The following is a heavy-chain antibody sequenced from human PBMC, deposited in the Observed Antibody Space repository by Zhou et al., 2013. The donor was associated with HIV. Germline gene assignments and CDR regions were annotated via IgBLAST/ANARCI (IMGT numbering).Heavy chain of an antibody. Sequence: QLVQSGPEVKKPGSSVKVSCKASGINFGSDGITWVRQAPGQGLEWMGMINPSGGYTSYAQKFQGRVTVTRDTSTSTAYMELSSLRSEDTAVYYCARAGDYVWGSYYNWFDPWGQGTLVTVSS. CDR1: GINFGSDG. V-gene: IGHV1-46*01. D-gene: IGHD3-16*01. CDR2: INPSGGYT. J-gene: IGHJ5*02. CDR3: ARAGDYVWGSYYNWFDP.